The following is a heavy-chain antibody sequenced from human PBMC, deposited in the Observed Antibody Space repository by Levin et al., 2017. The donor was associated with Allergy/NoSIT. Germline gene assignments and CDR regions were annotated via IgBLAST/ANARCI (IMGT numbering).Heavy chain of an antibody. CDR2: IYSGGST. CDR3: ARVMMVPKYYDSSASRGHFDY. V-gene: IGHV3-53*01. J-gene: IGHJ4*02. Sequence: PGGSLRLSCAASGFTVSSNYMSWVRQAPGKGLEWVSVIYSGGSTYYADSVKGRFTISRDNSKNTLYLQMNSLRAEDTAVYYCARVMMVPKYYDSSASRGHFDYWGQGTLVTVSS. D-gene: IGHD3-22*01. CDR1: GFTVSSNY.